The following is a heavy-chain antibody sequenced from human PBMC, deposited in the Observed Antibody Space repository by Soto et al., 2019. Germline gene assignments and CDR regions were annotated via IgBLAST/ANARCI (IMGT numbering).Heavy chain of an antibody. Sequence: QVQLVESGGGVVQPGRSLRLSCAASGFTFSSYAMHWVRQAPGKGLEWVAVISYDGSNKYYADSVKGRFTISRDNSKITIYLPMNSLRAEDTAVYYCARDVGGYSYGYGWFDTWGQGTLVTVSS. V-gene: IGHV3-30-3*01. CDR1: GFTFSSYA. CDR2: ISYDGSNK. CDR3: ARDVGGYSYGYGWFDT. D-gene: IGHD5-18*01. J-gene: IGHJ5*02.